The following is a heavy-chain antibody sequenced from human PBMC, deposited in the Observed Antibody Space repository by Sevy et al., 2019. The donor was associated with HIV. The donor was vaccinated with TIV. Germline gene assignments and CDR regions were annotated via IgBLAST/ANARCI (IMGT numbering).Heavy chain of an antibody. V-gene: IGHV3-53*01. J-gene: IGHJ4*02. CDR2: IYSGGST. CDR3: ARDTAVAVAGLGY. D-gene: IGHD6-19*01. CDR1: GFTVSSNY. Sequence: GGSLRLSCAASGFTVSSNYMSWVRQAPGKGLEWVSVIYSGGSTYYADSVKGRFTISRDNSKNTLYLQMNSLRAEDTAVYYCARDTAVAVAGLGYWGQGTLVTVSS.